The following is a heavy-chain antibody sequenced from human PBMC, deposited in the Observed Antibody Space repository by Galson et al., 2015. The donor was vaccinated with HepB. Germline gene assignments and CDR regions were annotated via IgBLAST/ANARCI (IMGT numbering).Heavy chain of an antibody. Sequence: SLRLSCAASGFTFSGSGIHWVRLASGKGLEWVGRIRNRANNYATAYAASVRGRFTVSRDDSKKTAYLQMNSLKTEDTAVYYCTGPGYGSSWFLDYSHGMDIWGQGTTAIVS. D-gene: IGHD6-13*01. V-gene: IGHV3-73*01. CDR1: GFTFSGSG. CDR3: TGPGYGSSWFLDYSHGMDI. CDR2: IRNRANNYAT. J-gene: IGHJ6*02.